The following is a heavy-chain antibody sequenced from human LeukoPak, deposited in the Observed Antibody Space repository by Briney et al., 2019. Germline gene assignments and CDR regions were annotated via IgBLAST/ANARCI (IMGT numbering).Heavy chain of an antibody. CDR1: GFTVSSNY. Sequence: SGGSLRLSCAASGFTVSSNYMSWVRQAPWKGLEWVSVIYSGGSTYYADSVKGRFTISRDNSKNTLYLQMNSLRAEDTAVYYCARGYYDFWSGTFDYWGQGTLVTVSS. J-gene: IGHJ4*02. D-gene: IGHD3-3*01. V-gene: IGHV3-53*01. CDR2: IYSGGST. CDR3: ARGYYDFWSGTFDY.